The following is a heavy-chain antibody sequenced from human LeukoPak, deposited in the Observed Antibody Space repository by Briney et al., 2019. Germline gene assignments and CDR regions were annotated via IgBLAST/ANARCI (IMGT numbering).Heavy chain of an antibody. CDR3: AREGTAGTNLNWFDP. J-gene: IGHJ5*02. D-gene: IGHD1-1*01. CDR2: ISYSGST. Sequence: AETQSLTCTVSGGSISSYYWSWIRQPPGKGLEWIGYISYSGSTNFNPSLKSRVTISVDTSKNQFSLKLSSVTAADTAVYYCAREGTAGTNLNWFDPWGQGDPVSVSS. V-gene: IGHV4-59*01. CDR1: GGSISSYY.